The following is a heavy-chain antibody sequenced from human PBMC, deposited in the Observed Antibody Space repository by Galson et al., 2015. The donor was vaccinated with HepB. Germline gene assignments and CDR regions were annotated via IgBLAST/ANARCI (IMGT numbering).Heavy chain of an antibody. CDR3: VRSRGGSL. J-gene: IGHJ1*01. Sequence: SLRLSCAASECTFGIPPMSWVGQAPGTRVECVSYISSSSTIYYADSVKGRFTISRDNAKNSLYLQMDCLRDEDTAVYYCVRSRGGSLWGQGTLVTVSS. D-gene: IGHD3-10*01. CDR1: ECTFGIPP. CDR2: ISSSSTI. V-gene: IGHV3-48*02.